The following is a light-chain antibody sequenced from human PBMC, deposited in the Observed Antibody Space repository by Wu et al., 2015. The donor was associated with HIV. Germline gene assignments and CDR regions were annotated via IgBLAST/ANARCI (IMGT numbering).Light chain of an antibody. CDR2: DAS. V-gene: IGKV3-11*01. CDR1: QSVASF. J-gene: IGKJ2*01. Sequence: EIVLTQFPATLSLSPGERATLSCRASQSVASFLAWYQQKPGQAPRLLIYDASNRATGIPARFSGSGSGTDFTLTISSLEPEDFAVYYCQQRTNWPRVTFGQGTKLEMK. CDR3: QQRTNWPRVT.